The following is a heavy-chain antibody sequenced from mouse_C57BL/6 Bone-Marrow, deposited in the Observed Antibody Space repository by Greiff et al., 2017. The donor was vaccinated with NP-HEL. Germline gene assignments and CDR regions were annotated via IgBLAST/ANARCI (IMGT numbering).Heavy chain of an antibody. CDR2: IDPSDSYT. J-gene: IGHJ2*01. CDR3: ARLPFITTVVATDYFDY. V-gene: IGHV1-50*01. CDR1: GYTFTSYW. Sequence: QVQLQQPGAELVKPGASVKLSCKASGYTFTSYWMQWVKQRPGQGLEWIGEIDPSDSYTNYNPKFKGKATLTVDTSSSTAYMQLSSLTSEDAAVYYCARLPFITTVVATDYFDYWGQGTTLTVSA. D-gene: IGHD1-1*01.